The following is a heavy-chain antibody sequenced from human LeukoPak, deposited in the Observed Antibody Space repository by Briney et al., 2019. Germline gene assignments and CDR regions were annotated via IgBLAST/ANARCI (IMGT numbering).Heavy chain of an antibody. CDR3: ARGQWASYGAWYFDH. Sequence: ASVKVSCKAPGYMFTTYDMNWVRQASGQGPEWMGWMNPNNGRTGYAQKFQGRVTISRDTSTDTAYMELNSLTFEDTAVYYCARGQWASYGAWYFDHWGQGTLVTVSS. V-gene: IGHV1-8*03. CDR1: GYMFTTYD. J-gene: IGHJ4*02. CDR2: MNPNNGRT. D-gene: IGHD4/OR15-4a*01.